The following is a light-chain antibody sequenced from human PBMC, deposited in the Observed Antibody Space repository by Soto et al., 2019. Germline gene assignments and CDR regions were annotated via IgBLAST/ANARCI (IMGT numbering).Light chain of an antibody. CDR3: QQLHSRQGT. J-gene: IGKJ1*01. CDR2: AAS. CDR1: QDISSY. Sequence: IQLTQSPSSLSASVGDRVTINCRASQDISSYLGWYQQKPGKAPKLLIYAASTLQSGVPSRFSGSESGTDFTLTISSLQPEDFATYYCQQLHSRQGTFGQGTKVDIK. V-gene: IGKV1-9*01.